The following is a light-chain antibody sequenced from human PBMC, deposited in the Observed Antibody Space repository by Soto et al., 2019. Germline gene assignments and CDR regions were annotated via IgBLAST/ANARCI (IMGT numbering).Light chain of an antibody. CDR3: QQNGSSPNT. CDR1: QSVSSIY. J-gene: IGKJ2*01. Sequence: EIVLTQSPGTLSLSPGERATLSCRASQSVSSIYLAWYQQKPGQAPRLLNYGASSRATGIPDRFSGSGSGTDFTLTISRLEPEDFAVYYCQQNGSSPNTFGQGTKLEIK. CDR2: GAS. V-gene: IGKV3-20*01.